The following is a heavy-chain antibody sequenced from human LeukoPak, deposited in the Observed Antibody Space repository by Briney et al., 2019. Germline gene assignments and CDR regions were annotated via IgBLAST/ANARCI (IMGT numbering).Heavy chain of an antibody. CDR3: AKYMGYTSSWIEY. V-gene: IGHV3-23*01. J-gene: IGHJ4*02. CDR1: RFTFSNYD. D-gene: IGHD6-13*01. CDR2: ISGSGGST. Sequence: GGPLRLSCAPSRFTFSNYDMRWVRQATGKGVEGVSDISGSGGSTSYADSVKGRFTISRDNSKNTLYLQMKSLRAEDTGLYYCAKYMGYTSSWIEYWGQGTLVTVSS.